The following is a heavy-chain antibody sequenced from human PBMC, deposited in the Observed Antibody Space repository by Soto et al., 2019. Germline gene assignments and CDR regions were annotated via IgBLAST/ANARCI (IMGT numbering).Heavy chain of an antibody. CDR2: ISASGDST. CDR3: ARHGGSGSFDQ. CDR1: GFPFSSSA. V-gene: IGHV3-23*01. D-gene: IGHD6-19*01. Sequence: EVQLLESGGGLVQPGGSLRLSCAVSGFPFSSSAMSWVRQAPGKGLEWVSSISASGDSTYYADSVKGRFTISRDNSKNTLYLQMNSLRAEDTAVYCCARHGGSGSFDQWGQGTLVTVSS. J-gene: IGHJ5*02.